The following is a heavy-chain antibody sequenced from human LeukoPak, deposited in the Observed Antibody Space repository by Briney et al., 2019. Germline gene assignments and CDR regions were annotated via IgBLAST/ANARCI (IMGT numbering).Heavy chain of an antibody. J-gene: IGHJ4*02. CDR1: GFNFDEHA. CDR3: ARRAGGYSHPYDY. V-gene: IGHV3-9*01. CDR2: ISYSSETI. Sequence: GGSLRLSCAASGFNFDEHAMHWVRQAPGKGLEWVSGISYSSETIGYVDSVKGRFTVSRDNRKNSLYLQMNSLRAEDTAVYYCARRAGGYSHPYDYWGQGILVTVSS. D-gene: IGHD4-23*01.